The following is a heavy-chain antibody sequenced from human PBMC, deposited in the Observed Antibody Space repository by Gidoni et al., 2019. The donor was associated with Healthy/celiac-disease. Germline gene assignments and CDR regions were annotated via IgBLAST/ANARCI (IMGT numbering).Heavy chain of an antibody. D-gene: IGHD3-3*01. CDR2: MSSSSSYI. CDR3: ARDFEAGAYSVIILDY. V-gene: IGHV3-21*01. Sequence: EVQLVESGGGLVKPGGSLRLYCAASGFNFSSYSMNWVRQAPGKGLEWVSSMSSSSSYIYYADSVKGRFTISRDNAKNSLYLQMNSLRAEDTAVYYCARDFEAGAYSVIILDYWGQGTLVTVSS. J-gene: IGHJ4*02. CDR1: GFNFSSYS.